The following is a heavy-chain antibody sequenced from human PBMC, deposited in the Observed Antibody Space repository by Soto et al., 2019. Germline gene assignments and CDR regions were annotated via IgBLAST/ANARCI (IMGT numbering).Heavy chain of an antibody. V-gene: IGHV3-33*01. CDR2: IWYDGSNN. CDR1: GFTFSSYC. CDR3: ARDFHASGSYYLGDY. J-gene: IGHJ4*02. Sequence: QVQLVESVGGVIHPGRSLRLACGASGFTFSSYCMHWVRHAPGKGLEQVAVIWYDGSNNYYADSVKSRFTVSRDNSKNTLYLQMNSLRAEDTAVYYWARDFHASGSYYLGDYWGQGTLVPVSS. D-gene: IGHD3-10*01.